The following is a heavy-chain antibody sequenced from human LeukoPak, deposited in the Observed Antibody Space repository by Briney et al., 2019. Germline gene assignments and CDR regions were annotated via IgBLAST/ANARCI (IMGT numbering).Heavy chain of an antibody. CDR2: IKQDGSEK. CDR3: ARDRGRIDY. Sequence: GSLRLSCAASGFTFCSYCMSWVGQAPGKGLEWVANIKQDGSEKYYVDSVKGRCTISRDNAENSLYLQMNSLRAEDTAVYYCARDRGRIDYWGQGTLVTVSS. J-gene: IGHJ4*02. CDR1: GFTFCSYC. D-gene: IGHD3-10*01. V-gene: IGHV3-7*01.